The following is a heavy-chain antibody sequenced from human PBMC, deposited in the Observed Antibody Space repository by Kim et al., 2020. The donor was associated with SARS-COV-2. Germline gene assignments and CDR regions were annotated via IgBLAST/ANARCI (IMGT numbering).Heavy chain of an antibody. D-gene: IGHD3-16*01. CDR1: GFTFSSYS. Sequence: GGSLRLSCAASGFTFSSYSMNWVRQAPGKGLEWVSSISSSSSYIYYADSVKGRFTISRDNAKNSLYLQMNSLRAEDTAVYYCASRMGSYYYGMDVWGQGTTVTVSS. CDR3: ASRMGSYYYGMDV. V-gene: IGHV3-21*01. CDR2: ISSSSSYI. J-gene: IGHJ6*02.